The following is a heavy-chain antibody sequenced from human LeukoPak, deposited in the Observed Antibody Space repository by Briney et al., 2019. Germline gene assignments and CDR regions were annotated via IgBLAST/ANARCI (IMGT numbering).Heavy chain of an antibody. J-gene: IGHJ3*02. CDR3: ARGFTMIVVVMDAFDI. Sequence: SETLSLTCTVSGGSISSYYWSWIRQPPGKGLEWVGSIYYSGSTYYNPSLKSRVTISVDTSKNQFSLKLSSVTAADTAVYYCARGFTMIVVVMDAFDIWGQGTMVTVSS. V-gene: IGHV4-39*07. D-gene: IGHD3-22*01. CDR2: IYYSGST. CDR1: GGSISSYY.